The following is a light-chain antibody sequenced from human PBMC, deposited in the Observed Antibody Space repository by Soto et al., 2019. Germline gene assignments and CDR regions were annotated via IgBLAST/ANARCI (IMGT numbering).Light chain of an antibody. CDR2: AAS. CDR3: QQFNSYPIT. V-gene: IGKV1-9*01. J-gene: IGKJ5*01. Sequence: DIQLTQSPSFLSASVGERVTITCRASQGISSNLAWYQQKPGKAPKLLIYAASTLQSGVPSRFSGSGSGTEFTLTISSLQPEDFATYYCQQFNSYPITLGQGTRLEIK. CDR1: QGISSN.